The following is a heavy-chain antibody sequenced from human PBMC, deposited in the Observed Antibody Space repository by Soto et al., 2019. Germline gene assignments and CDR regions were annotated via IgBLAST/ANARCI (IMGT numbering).Heavy chain of an antibody. CDR1: AFSLSTSGVG. D-gene: IGHD2-21*01. Sequence: QITLKESGPTLVKPTQTLTLTCTFSAFSLSTSGVGVGWIRQPPGKALEWLTFIYWDDDKRYSPSLKSRLTITKETSKNQVVLTMTNMDPVDTATYYCARLVAAGITYYFDSWGQGTLVTVSS. J-gene: IGHJ4*02. CDR2: IYWDDDK. V-gene: IGHV2-5*02. CDR3: ARLVAAGITYYFDS.